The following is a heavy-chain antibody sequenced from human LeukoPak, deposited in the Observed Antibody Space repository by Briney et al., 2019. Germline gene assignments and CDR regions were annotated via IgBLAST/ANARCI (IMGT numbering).Heavy chain of an antibody. CDR3: ARLLPASRHYFDY. D-gene: IGHD2-15*01. Sequence: GGSLRLSCAAYGMTVSSEYMAWVRQAPGRGLEWISVIYGAGATYYADSVQGRFTISRDTYSNALYLQMNSLRVEDTAVYHCARLLPASRHYFDYWGQGTLVTVSS. J-gene: IGHJ4*02. V-gene: IGHV3-53*01. CDR1: GMTVSSEY. CDR2: IYGAGAT.